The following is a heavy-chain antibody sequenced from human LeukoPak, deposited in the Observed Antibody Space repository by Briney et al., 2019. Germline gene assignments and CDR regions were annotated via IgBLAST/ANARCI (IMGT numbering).Heavy chain of an antibody. J-gene: IGHJ4*02. CDR1: GFTFSSSA. CDR3: ARGAYYYED. Sequence: GGSLRLSCAASGFTFSSSAMSWVRQVPGKGLEWVSGISASGGSTYYADSVRGRFTISRDNSKNTLYVQMNSLRAEDTAVYYCARGAYYYEDWGQGTLVTVSS. D-gene: IGHD3-22*01. CDR2: ISASGGST. V-gene: IGHV3-23*01.